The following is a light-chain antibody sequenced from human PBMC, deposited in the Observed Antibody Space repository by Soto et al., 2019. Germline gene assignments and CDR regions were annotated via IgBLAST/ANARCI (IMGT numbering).Light chain of an antibody. CDR3: QQYNNWPWT. CDR2: AAS. CDR1: QSVSSH. V-gene: IGKV3-15*01. J-gene: IGKJ1*01. Sequence: DIVMTQSPATLSESPGGRLTVSCRASQSVSSHVAWYQQRPGQAPRLLINAASFRATGIPDRISGSGSGTEFTLTISSLQSEDFAVYYCQQYNNWPWTFGPWTKVEI.